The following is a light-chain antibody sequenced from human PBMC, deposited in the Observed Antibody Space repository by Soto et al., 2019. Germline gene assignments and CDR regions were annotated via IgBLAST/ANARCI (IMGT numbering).Light chain of an antibody. V-gene: IGKV3-15*01. CDR3: QQYNNWPRT. CDR1: QSVSSN. CDR2: GAS. Sequence: EIVMTQSPATLSVSPGERATLSCRASQSVSSNLAWYQQKPGQAPRLLIYGASTRATGIPARFSGSGSGTEFTLTISSLQSEEFAVYYCQQYNNWPRTFGQGNKVEIK. J-gene: IGKJ1*01.